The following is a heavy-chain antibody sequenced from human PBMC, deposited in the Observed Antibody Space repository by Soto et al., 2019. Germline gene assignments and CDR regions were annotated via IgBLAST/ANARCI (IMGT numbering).Heavy chain of an antibody. CDR2: IIPIFGTG. J-gene: IGHJ5*02. Sequence: QVQLVQSGAEVKKPGSSVKVSCKASGGTFSSYAISWVRQAPGQGLEWMGGIIPIFGTGNYAQKFQGRVTITADESTSTAYMELSSLRSEDTAAYYCARGAVAAGLTSWFDPWGQGTLVTVSS. V-gene: IGHV1-69*12. CDR1: GGTFSSYA. D-gene: IGHD6-19*01. CDR3: ARGAVAAGLTSWFDP.